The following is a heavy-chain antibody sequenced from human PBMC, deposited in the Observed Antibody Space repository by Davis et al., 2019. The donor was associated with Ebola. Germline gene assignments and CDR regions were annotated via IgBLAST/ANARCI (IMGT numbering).Heavy chain of an antibody. J-gene: IGHJ4*02. Sequence: PGGSLRLSCAASGFTFSSYSMNWVRQAPGKGLEWVSYISSSRSAIYYADSVRGRFTISRDNAKNSLYLQMNSLRAEDTALYYCAKDMGDCSGGSCYYFDYWGQGTLVTVSS. V-gene: IGHV3-48*01. CDR3: AKDMGDCSGGSCYYFDY. D-gene: IGHD2-15*01. CDR1: GFTFSSYS. CDR2: ISSSRSAI.